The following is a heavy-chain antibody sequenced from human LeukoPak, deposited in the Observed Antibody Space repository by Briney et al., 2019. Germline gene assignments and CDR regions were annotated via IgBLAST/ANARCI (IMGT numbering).Heavy chain of an antibody. CDR3: ARDYDILTGYAYYYYGMDV. Sequence: GGSLRLSCAASGFTFSRYSMNWVRQAPGKGLEWVSNIRSSSSTINYADSVKGRFTISRDNAKNSLYLQMNSLRDEDTAVYYCARDYDILTGYAYYYYGMDVWGQGATVTVSS. CDR1: GFTFSRYS. J-gene: IGHJ6*02. CDR2: IRSSSSTI. D-gene: IGHD3-9*01. V-gene: IGHV3-48*02.